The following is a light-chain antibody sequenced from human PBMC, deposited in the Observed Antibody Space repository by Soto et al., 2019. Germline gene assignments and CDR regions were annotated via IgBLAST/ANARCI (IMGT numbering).Light chain of an antibody. V-gene: IGLV2-14*01. CDR1: SSDVGGYNY. CDR3: SSYNSSTTSYV. Sequence: QSGLTEPASVSGSPGQSFTISCTGTSSDVGGYNYVSWYQQHPGKAPKLMIYDVSNRPSGVSNRFSGSKSGNTASLTISGLQAEDEADYYCSSYNSSTTSYVF. CDR2: DVS. J-gene: IGLJ1*01.